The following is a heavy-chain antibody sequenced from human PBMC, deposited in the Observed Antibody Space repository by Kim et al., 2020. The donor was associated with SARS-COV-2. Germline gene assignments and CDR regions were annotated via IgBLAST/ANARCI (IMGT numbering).Heavy chain of an antibody. Sequence: GGSLRLSCAASGFTFSSYAMSWVRQAPGKGLEWVSAISGSGGSTYYADSVKGRFTTSRDNSKNTLYLQMNSLRAEDTAVYYCAKDPLWELLSFDYWGQGTLVTVSS. CDR1: GFTFSSYA. V-gene: IGHV3-23*01. CDR3: AKDPLWELLSFDY. CDR2: ISGSGGST. D-gene: IGHD1-26*01. J-gene: IGHJ4*02.